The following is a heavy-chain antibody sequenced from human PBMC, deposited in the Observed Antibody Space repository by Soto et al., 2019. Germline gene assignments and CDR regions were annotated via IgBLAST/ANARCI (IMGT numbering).Heavy chain of an antibody. CDR2: IYYSGST. V-gene: IGHV4-39*01. Sequence: QLQLQESGPGLVKPSETLSLTCTVSVGSISSSSYYWGWIRQPPGKGLEWIGSIYYSGSTYYNPSLKSRVTISVDTSKNQFSLKLSSVTAADTAVYYCARRYYDSSGTDYWGQGTLVTVSS. D-gene: IGHD3-22*01. CDR1: VGSISSSSYY. CDR3: ARRYYDSSGTDY. J-gene: IGHJ4*02.